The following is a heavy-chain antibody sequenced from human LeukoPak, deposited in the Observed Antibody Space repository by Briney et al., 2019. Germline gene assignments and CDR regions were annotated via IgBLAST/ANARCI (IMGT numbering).Heavy chain of an antibody. CDR1: GGTFISCA. Sequence: ASVKDTSKTSGGTFISCAMSWVRQAPGQGLEWMGIINPSGGSTSYAQKFQGRVNMTRDTSTSTVYIELSSLRSEDTAVYYCARRAATLYDAFDVWDQGTMVTVSS. D-gene: IGHD5/OR15-5a*01. CDR3: ARRAATLYDAFDV. CDR2: INPSGGST. J-gene: IGHJ3*01. V-gene: IGHV1-46*01.